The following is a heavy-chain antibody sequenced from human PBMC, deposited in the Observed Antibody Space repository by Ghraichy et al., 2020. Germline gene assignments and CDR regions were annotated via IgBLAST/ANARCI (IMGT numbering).Heavy chain of an antibody. CDR3: ARGLVRAYSSSSVLDY. V-gene: IGHV1-46*01. J-gene: IGHJ4*02. D-gene: IGHD6-6*01. Sequence: ASVKVSCKASGYTFTSYYMLWVRQAPGQGLEWMGIINPSGGSTSYAQKFQGRVTMTRDTSTSTVYMELSSLRSEDTAVYYCARGLVRAYSSSSVLDYWGQGTMVTESS. CDR1: GYTFTSYY. CDR2: INPSGGST.